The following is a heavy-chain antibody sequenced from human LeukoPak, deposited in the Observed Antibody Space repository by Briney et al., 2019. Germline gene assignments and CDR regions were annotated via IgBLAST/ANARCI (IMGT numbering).Heavy chain of an antibody. J-gene: IGHJ4*02. V-gene: IGHV1-69*13. Sequence: SVTVSCKASGGTFSSYAISWVRQAPGQGLEWKGGIIPIFGTANYAQKFQGRVTITADESTSTAYMELSSLRSEDTAVYYCARDPTSYGDYFDYWGQGTLVTVSS. CDR2: IIPIFGTA. CDR1: GGTFSSYA. CDR3: ARDPTSYGDYFDY. D-gene: IGHD4-17*01.